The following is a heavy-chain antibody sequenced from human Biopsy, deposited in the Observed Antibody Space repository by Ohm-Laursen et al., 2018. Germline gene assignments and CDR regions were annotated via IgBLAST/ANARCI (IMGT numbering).Heavy chain of an antibody. CDR2: IIPMFGTA. D-gene: IGHD1-26*01. CDR3: ARGPHSGSHSCFDY. Sequence: ASVKVSCKASGGTLINYAISWVRQAPGQGLEWMGGIIPMFGTANYAQMFQGRVAISADESTSTSYMELSSLTTEDTAIYYCARGPHSGSHSCFDYWGRGTLVTVSS. CDR1: GGTLINYA. V-gene: IGHV1-69*13. J-gene: IGHJ4*02.